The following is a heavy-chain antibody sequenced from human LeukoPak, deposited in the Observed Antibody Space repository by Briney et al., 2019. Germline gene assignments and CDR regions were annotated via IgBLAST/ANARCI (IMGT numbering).Heavy chain of an antibody. J-gene: IGHJ4*02. CDR3: ARRPFYDSSGSIYFDY. Sequence: PSETLSLTCTVSGGSICSSSYYWGWIRQPPGKGLEWIGSIYYSGSTYYNPSLKSRVTISVDTSKNQFSLKLSSVTAADTAVYYCARRPFYDSSGSIYFDYWGQGILVTVSS. V-gene: IGHV4-39*01. CDR1: GGSICSSSYY. D-gene: IGHD3-22*01. CDR2: IYYSGST.